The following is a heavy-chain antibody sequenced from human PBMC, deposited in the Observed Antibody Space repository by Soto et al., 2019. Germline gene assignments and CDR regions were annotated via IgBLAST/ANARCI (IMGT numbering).Heavy chain of an antibody. V-gene: IGHV3-33*01. J-gene: IGHJ5*02. Sequence: QVQLVESGGGVVQSGRSLRLSCAASGFSFRNYGMHWVRQVPGKGLEWVAVIWHDGKNKYYADSVKGRFTTSRDNSKTTLSLQMNNLRAEDTPVYDWARDKVQGEPINHWGQGTMVTVSS. D-gene: IGHD1-1*01. CDR1: GFSFRNYG. CDR3: ARDKVQGEPINH. CDR2: IWHDGKNK.